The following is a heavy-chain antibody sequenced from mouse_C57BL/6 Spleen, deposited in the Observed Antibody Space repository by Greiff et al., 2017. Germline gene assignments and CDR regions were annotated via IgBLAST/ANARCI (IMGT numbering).Heavy chain of an antibody. CDR3: ARGGNGNYFYFDY. CDR1: GYSITSGYY. V-gene: IGHV3-6*01. J-gene: IGHJ2*01. CDR2: ISYDGSN. Sequence: EVQRVESGPGLVKPSQSLSLTCSVTGYSITSGYYWNWIRQFPGNKLEWMGYISYDGSNNYNPSLKNRISITRDTSKNQFFLKLNSVTTEDTATYYCARGGNGNYFYFDYWGQGTTLTVSS. D-gene: IGHD2-1*01.